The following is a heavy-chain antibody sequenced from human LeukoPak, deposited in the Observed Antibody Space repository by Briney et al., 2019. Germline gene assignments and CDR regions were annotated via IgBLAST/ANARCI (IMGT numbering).Heavy chain of an antibody. V-gene: IGHV4-38-2*02. D-gene: IGHD1-26*01. CDR3: ARDAVGGSYYGGDY. J-gene: IGHJ4*02. CDR1: GYSISSGYY. CDR2: IYHSGST. Sequence: SETLSPTCAVSGYSISSGYYWGWIRQPPGKGLEWIGSIYHSGSTYYNPSLKSRVTISVDTSKNQFSLKLSSVTAADTAVYYCARDAVGGSYYGGDYWGQGTLVTVSS.